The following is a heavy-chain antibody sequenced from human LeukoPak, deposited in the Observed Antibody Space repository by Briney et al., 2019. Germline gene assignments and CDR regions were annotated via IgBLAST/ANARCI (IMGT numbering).Heavy chain of an antibody. Sequence: GGSLRLSCAASGFTFSDYYMAWIRQAPGKGLEWISYISSGDGPTYYADSVKGRFTISRDNAKNSLYLQMNSLRAEDTAVYYCARGRWGHYDILTGYYGWFDPWGQGTLVTVSS. CDR1: GFTFSDYY. D-gene: IGHD3-9*01. V-gene: IGHV3-11*04. CDR3: ARGRWGHYDILTGYYGWFDP. J-gene: IGHJ5*02. CDR2: ISSGDGPT.